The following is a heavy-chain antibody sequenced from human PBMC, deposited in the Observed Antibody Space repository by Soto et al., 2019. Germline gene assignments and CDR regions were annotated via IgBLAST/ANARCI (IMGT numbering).Heavy chain of an antibody. D-gene: IGHD6-13*01. J-gene: IGHJ2*01. Sequence: KGMEGVSALSGRGGSTHYAASVKGRFTISRDNAKNTLYLQMNSLRAEDTAVYYCAFFFQAADGIRDSLPVSAFLLNRSSDL. V-gene: IGHV3-23*01. CDR2: LSGRGGST. CDR3: AFFFQAADGIRDSLPVSAFLLNRSSDL.